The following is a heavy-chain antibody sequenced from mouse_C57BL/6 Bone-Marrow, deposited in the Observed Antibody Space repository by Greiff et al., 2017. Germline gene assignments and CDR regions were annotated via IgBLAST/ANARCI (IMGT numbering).Heavy chain of an antibody. CDR2: ISDGGSYT. J-gene: IGHJ4*01. V-gene: IGHV5-4*01. CDR1: GFTFSSYA. Sequence: EVKVVESGGGLVKPGGSLKLSCAASGFTFSSYAMSWVRQTPEKRLEWVATISDGGSYTYYPDNVKGRFTISRDNAKNNLYLQMRHLKSEDTAMYYCAREKLRPPSYYYAMDYWGQGTSVTVSS. CDR3: AREKLRPPSYYYAMDY. D-gene: IGHD3-2*02.